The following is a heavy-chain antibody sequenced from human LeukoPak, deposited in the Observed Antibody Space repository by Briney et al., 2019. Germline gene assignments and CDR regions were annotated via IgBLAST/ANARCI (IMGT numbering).Heavy chain of an antibody. J-gene: IGHJ4*02. V-gene: IGHV3-23*01. CDR1: GFTFSSFP. D-gene: IGHD1-7*01. CDR2: ISATTGNT. Sequence: GGSLRLSCAASGFTFSSFPTSWVRQAPGKGLEWVSAISATTGNTYYADSVKGRFTISRDNSRNTLYVQMDSLRAEDTAVYYCARAGSVTGTPRTFDSWGQGTLVTVSS. CDR3: ARAGSVTGTPRTFDS.